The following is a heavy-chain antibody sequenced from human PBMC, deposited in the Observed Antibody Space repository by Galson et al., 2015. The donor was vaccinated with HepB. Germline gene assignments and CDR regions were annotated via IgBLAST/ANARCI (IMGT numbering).Heavy chain of an antibody. CDR2: IIPIFATA. D-gene: IGHD2-2*01. CDR1: GGTFSNYA. Sequence: SVKVSCKASGGTFSNYAISWVRQAPGQGLEWMGGIIPIFATANYAQKFQGRLTITADESTSTAYMELSSLRSEDTAVYYCAKVVPFEHHYYYYGMDVWGQGTTVTVSS. J-gene: IGHJ6*02. CDR3: AKVVPFEHHYYYYGMDV. V-gene: IGHV1-69*13.